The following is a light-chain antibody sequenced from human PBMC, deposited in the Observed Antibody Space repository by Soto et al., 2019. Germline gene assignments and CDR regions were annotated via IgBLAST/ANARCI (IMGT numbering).Light chain of an antibody. CDR3: SSYTSRSTLVV. V-gene: IGLV2-14*01. CDR2: DVS. CDR1: SSDVGGYNY. Sequence: QSALTQPASVSGSPGQSITISCTGTSSDVGGYNYVSWYQQHPGKAPKLMIYDVSNRPSGVSNRFSGSKSGNTASLTISGLQAEAAADYYCSSYTSRSTLVVFGGGTKLTVL. J-gene: IGLJ2*01.